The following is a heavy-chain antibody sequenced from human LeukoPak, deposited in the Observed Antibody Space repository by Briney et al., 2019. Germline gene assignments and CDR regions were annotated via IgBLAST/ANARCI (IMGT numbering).Heavy chain of an antibody. D-gene: IGHD4-17*01. CDR3: ARANGDYTLDAFDI. J-gene: IGHJ3*02. CDR2: INHSRST. Sequence: EINHSRSTNYNPSLKSRVTISVDTSKNQFSLKLSSVTAADTAVYYCARANGDYTLDAFDIWGQGTMVTVSS. V-gene: IGHV4-34*01.